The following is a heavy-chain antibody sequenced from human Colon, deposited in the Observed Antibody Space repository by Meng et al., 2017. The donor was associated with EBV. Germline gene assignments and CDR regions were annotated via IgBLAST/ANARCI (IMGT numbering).Heavy chain of an antibody. CDR1: GWRYSGYY. Sequence: QVQVRDWVGGLLKPLETLSLSCAVSGWRYSGYYWSQIRQAPGKGLEWIEEINHSGSTKSNPSLESRVSRAVDTSENQVSLKLTSVTAADTAVYYCARRTTVNLGSFDSWGQGTLVTVSS. CDR2: INHSGST. D-gene: IGHD4-17*01. V-gene: IGHV4-34*01. J-gene: IGHJ4*02. CDR3: ARRTTVNLGSFDS.